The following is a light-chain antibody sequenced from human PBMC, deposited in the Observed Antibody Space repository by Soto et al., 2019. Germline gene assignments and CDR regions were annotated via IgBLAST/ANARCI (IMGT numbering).Light chain of an antibody. CDR2: GAS. Sequence: IQMTQSPSSVSASVGDEVTITCRASHDVRTWLAWYQQKPGRVPKLLIHGASVLQSGVPSRFSGSGTGTDFTLTISNLQPDDFATYYCLQFNDMPLTFGPGTKGDFK. V-gene: IGKV1-12*01. CDR1: HDVRTW. J-gene: IGKJ3*01. CDR3: LQFNDMPLT.